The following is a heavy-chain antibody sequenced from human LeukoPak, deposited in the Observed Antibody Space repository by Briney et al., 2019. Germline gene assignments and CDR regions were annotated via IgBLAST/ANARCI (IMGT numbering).Heavy chain of an antibody. J-gene: IGHJ3*02. CDR1: GYSFTSYW. CDR3: ARQTTVVTGDIVCAFDI. Sequence: GESLKISCKGSGYSFTSYWIGWVRQMPGKGLEWMGVIYPGDSDTRYSPSFQGQVTISADKSISTAYLQWSSLKASDTAMYYCARQTTVVTGDIVCAFDIWGQGTMVTVSS. V-gene: IGHV5-51*01. D-gene: IGHD4-23*01. CDR2: IYPGDSDT.